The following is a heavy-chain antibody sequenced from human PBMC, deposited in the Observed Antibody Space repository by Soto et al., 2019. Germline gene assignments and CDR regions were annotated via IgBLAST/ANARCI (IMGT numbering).Heavy chain of an antibody. CDR2: ISSSSSTI. Sequence: GGSLRLSCAASGFTFDDYAMHWVRQAPGKGLEWVSHISSSSSTIYYADSVKGRFTISRDNAKNSLYLQMNSLRAEDTAVYYCARDYYGDYIFDYWGQGTPVTVSS. J-gene: IGHJ4*02. V-gene: IGHV3-48*01. D-gene: IGHD4-17*01. CDR1: GFTFDDYA. CDR3: ARDYYGDYIFDY.